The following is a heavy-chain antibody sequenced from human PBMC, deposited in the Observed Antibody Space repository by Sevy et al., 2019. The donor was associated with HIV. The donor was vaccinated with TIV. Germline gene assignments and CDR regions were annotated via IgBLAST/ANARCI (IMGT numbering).Heavy chain of an antibody. J-gene: IGHJ4*02. CDR1: GFTFSDYY. Sequence: GGSLRLSCAASGFTFSDYYMSWIRQAPGKGLEWVSYISSSSSYTNYADSVKRRFTISRDNAKNSLYLQMNSLRAEDTAVYYCARRVVGATTTFDYWGQGTLVTVSS. CDR3: ARRVVGATTTFDY. CDR2: ISSSSSYT. V-gene: IGHV3-11*06. D-gene: IGHD1-26*01.